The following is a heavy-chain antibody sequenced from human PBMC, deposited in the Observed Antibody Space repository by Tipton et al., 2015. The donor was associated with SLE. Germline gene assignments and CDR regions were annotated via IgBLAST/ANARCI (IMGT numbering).Heavy chain of an antibody. CDR1: GGSISSGGYY. Sequence: TLSLTCTASGGSISSGGYYWSWIRQHPGKGLEWIGYIYYSGSTNYNPSLKSRVTISVDTSKNQFSLKLSSVTAADTAVYYCARDLAARGGHYFDYWGQGTLVTVSS. J-gene: IGHJ4*02. V-gene: IGHV4-61*08. CDR3: ARDLAARGGHYFDY. D-gene: IGHD6-6*01. CDR2: IYYSGST.